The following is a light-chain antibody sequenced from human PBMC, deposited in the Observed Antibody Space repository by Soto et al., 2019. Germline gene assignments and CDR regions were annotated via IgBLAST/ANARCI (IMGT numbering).Light chain of an antibody. CDR2: DTS. Sequence: EIVMTQSPATLSVSPGERVTLSCRASQSVSRFLAWYQQRPGQAPRLLIYDTSTRDTGVPARFIGSGSGTEFSLTISSLQSEDFAVYYCQQYDNWPPCTFGQGTKLEVK. V-gene: IGKV3-15*01. J-gene: IGKJ2*02. CDR1: QSVSRF. CDR3: QQYDNWPPCT.